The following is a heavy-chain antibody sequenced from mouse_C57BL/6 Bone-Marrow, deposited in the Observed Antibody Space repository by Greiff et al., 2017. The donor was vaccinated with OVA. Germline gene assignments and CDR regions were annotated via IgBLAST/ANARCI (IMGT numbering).Heavy chain of an antibody. V-gene: IGHV14-4*01. CDR1: GFNIKDDY. J-gene: IGHJ1*03. CDR2: IDPENGDT. Sequence: VQLQQSGAELVRPGASVKLSCTASGFNIKDDYMHWVKQRPEQGLEWIGWIDPENGDTEYASKFQGKATITADTSSNTAYLQLSSLTSEDTAVYYRTSRYYGGSSWCFDVWGTGTTVTVSA. CDR3: TSRYYGGSSWCFDV. D-gene: IGHD1-1*01.